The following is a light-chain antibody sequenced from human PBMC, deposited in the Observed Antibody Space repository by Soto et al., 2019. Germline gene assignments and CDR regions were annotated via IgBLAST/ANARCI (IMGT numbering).Light chain of an antibody. V-gene: IGLV2-14*01. J-gene: IGLJ2*01. CDR3: SSYTSSSTLI. Sequence: QSVLTQPASVSGSPGQSITVSCTGTSSDVGGYNFVSWYQQHPGKAPRLMIYEVSNRPSGVSNRFSGSKSGNTASLTISGLQADDEADYYCSSYTSSSTLIFGGGTKLT. CDR2: EVS. CDR1: SSDVGGYNF.